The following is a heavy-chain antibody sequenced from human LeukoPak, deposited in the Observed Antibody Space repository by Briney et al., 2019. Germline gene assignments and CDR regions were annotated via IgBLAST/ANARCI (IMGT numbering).Heavy chain of an antibody. CDR1: GFTFRTYG. V-gene: IGHV3-30*02. CDR2: IRYDGSDK. D-gene: IGHD3-16*01. Sequence: GGPLRLSCAASGFTFRTYGMHWVRQAPGKGREWVTFIRYDGSDKFYADSVKGRFTISRDNSKNTLFLQMNSLRVADTAVYYCAKRADYYDSSRALYDAFDLWGQGTMVTVSS. J-gene: IGHJ3*01. CDR3: AKRADYYDSSRALYDAFDL.